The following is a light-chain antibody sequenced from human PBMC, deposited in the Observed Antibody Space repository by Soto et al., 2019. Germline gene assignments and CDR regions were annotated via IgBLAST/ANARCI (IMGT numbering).Light chain of an antibody. CDR1: QSVTASF. Sequence: EIRLTQSQATRSLSPGERATLSSRAGQSVTASFLAWYQQKPGQAPRLLIYGASIRATGIPDRFSGSGSGTDFTLTISRLEPEDFAMYLCQHYGTSLWTFGQGTKVEIK. V-gene: IGKV3-20*01. CDR3: QHYGTSLWT. CDR2: GAS. J-gene: IGKJ1*01.